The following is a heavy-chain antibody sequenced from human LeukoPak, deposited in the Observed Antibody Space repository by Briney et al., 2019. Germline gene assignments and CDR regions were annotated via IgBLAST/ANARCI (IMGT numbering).Heavy chain of an antibody. CDR1: GGSITSRSYY. D-gene: IGHD1-7*01. J-gene: IGHJ5*02. Sequence: PSETLSLTCTVSGGSITSRSYYWGWIRQPPGKGLEWIGSIYYRGTTYYNPSLKSRVTISVDTSKNQFSLKLSSATAADTALYYCARGKYLNYFDPWGQGILVTVSS. CDR3: ARGKYLNYFDP. CDR2: IYYRGTT. V-gene: IGHV4-39*02.